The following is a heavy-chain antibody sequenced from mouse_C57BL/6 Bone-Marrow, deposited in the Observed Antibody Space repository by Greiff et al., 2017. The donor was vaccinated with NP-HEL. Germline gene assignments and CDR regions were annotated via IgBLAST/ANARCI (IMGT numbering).Heavy chain of an antibody. Sequence: VQLQQPGAELVKPGASVKMSCKASGYTFTSYWITWVKQRPGQGLEWIGDIYPGSGSTNYNEKFKSKATLTVDTSSSTAYMQLSSLTSEDSAVYYWQAYDYGGAHWYFDVWGTGTTVTVSS. CDR3: QAYDYGGAHWYFDV. D-gene: IGHD2-4*01. CDR1: GYTFTSYW. J-gene: IGHJ1*03. V-gene: IGHV1-55*01. CDR2: IYPGSGST.